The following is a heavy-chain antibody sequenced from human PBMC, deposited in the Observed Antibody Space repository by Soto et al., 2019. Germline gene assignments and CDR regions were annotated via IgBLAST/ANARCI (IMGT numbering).Heavy chain of an antibody. Sequence: QVQLVESGRGVDHPGRSLRLSCAASGFTFSSYAMHWVRKAPGKGLEWVAVISYDGSNKYYADSVKGRFTISRDNSKNTLYLQMNSLRAEDTAVYYCVRDIGTSSDAFDIWGQGTMVSVSS. D-gene: IGHD6-13*01. V-gene: IGHV3-30-3*01. J-gene: IGHJ3*02. CDR1: GFTFSSYA. CDR3: VRDIGTSSDAFDI. CDR2: ISYDGSNK.